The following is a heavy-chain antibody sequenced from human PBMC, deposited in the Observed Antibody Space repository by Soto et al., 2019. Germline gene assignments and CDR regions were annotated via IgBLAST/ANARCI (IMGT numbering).Heavy chain of an antibody. CDR1: GFTFFTYA. J-gene: IGHJ4*02. CDR2: ITDIGVST. Sequence: PGGSLRLSCTASGFTFFTYAMTWVRQAPGKGLEWVSSITDIGVSTYYADSVKGRFTISRDNSKNTLYLQMNSLRTDDSAVYYCAKDTPVVMFLFDSWGRGTLVTVSS. V-gene: IGHV3-23*01. D-gene: IGHD2-15*01. CDR3: AKDTPVVMFLFDS.